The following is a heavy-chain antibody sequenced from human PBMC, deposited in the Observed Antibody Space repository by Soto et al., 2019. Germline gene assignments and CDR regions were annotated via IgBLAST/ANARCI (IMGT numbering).Heavy chain of an antibody. CDR2: IAYGGST. V-gene: IGHV4-39*01. CDR1: GGSVSSSSFY. Sequence: SETLSLTCTVYGGSVSSSSFYWGWVRQPHGKGLEWIGSIAYGGSTYYIPSLKSRVTMSVDTSTNQLSLNLNSVTAADTALYFCARHRRETGTYAQPLDSWGQGTLVTVSS. D-gene: IGHD1-1*01. CDR3: ARHRRETGTYAQPLDS. J-gene: IGHJ4*02.